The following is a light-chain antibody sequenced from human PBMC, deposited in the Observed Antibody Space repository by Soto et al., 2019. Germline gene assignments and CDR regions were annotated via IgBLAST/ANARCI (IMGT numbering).Light chain of an antibody. J-gene: IGKJ1*01. CDR3: QQYKDWRT. Sequence: IVMTQSPATLSVSPGERATLSCRASQPIDNKLAWYQQRPGQAPRLLIYGASIRATGIAARFSGSGSGTEFTLTISGLQSEVFGVYYCQQYKDWRTFGQGTNVDIK. CDR2: GAS. CDR1: QPIDNK. V-gene: IGKV3-15*01.